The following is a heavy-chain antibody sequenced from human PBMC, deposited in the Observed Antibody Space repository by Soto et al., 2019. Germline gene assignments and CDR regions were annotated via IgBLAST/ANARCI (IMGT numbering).Heavy chain of an antibody. CDR2: IYYTGST. J-gene: IGHJ4*02. Sequence: LQLQESGPGLVKPSETLSLTCTVSGGSISSSSYFWGWIRQSPGKGLEWIGNIYYTGSTHYNPSLKSRVTIPLDTSKNQFTPTLTSVTAADTSVYFCARRADTPWVPKSAFDYWGQGSLVTVSS. CDR1: GGSISSSSYF. CDR3: ARRADTPWVPKSAFDY. V-gene: IGHV4-39*01. D-gene: IGHD5-18*01.